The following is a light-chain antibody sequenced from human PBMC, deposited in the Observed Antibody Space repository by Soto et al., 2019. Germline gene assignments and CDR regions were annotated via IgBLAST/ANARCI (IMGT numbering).Light chain of an antibody. CDR2: EVS. V-gene: IGLV2-14*01. J-gene: IGLJ1*01. CDR3: TSYTSISTYV. Sequence: QSALTQPASVSESPGQSITISCAGTSSDVGGYNHVSWYQQHADKAPKLLIHEVSNRPSGVSNRFSGSKSGNTASLTISGLQAEDEAHYYCTSYTSISTYVFGNGKKVIVL. CDR1: SSDVGGYNH.